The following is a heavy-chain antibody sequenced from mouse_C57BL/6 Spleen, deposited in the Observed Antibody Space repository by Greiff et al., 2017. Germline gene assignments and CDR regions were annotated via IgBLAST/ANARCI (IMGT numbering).Heavy chain of an antibody. D-gene: IGHD2-4*01. Sequence: EVMLVESGGGLVQPGGSMKLSCAASGFTFSDAWMDWVRQSPEKGLEWVAEIRNKANNHATYYAESVKGRFTISRDDSKSSVYLQMNSLRAEDTGIYYCTRGIYYDDDPAWFAYWGQGTLVTVSA. J-gene: IGHJ3*01. V-gene: IGHV6-6*01. CDR2: IRNKANNHAT. CDR1: GFTFSDAW. CDR3: TRGIYYDDDPAWFAY.